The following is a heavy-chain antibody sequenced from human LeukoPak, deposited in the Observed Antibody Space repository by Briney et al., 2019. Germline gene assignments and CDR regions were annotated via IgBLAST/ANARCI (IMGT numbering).Heavy chain of an antibody. Sequence: GRSLRLSCAASEITFRIYTMHWFRQAPGKGLEWAAVISNDGSYINYADSVRGRLTISRDNSKNTLYLQMNSLRTEDTAVYYCARERASCYFDYWGQGALVTVSS. CDR2: ISNDGSYI. CDR3: ARERASCYFDY. J-gene: IGHJ4*02. V-gene: IGHV3-30*04. D-gene: IGHD2-2*01. CDR1: EITFRIYT.